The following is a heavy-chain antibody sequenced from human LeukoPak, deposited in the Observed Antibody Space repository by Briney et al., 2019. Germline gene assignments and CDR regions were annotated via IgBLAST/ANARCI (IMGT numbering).Heavy chain of an antibody. CDR2: MNPNSGNT. Sequence: ASVKVSCKASGHTFTSYDINWVRQATGQGLEWMGWMNPNSGNTGYAQKFQGRVTITRNTSISTAYMELSSLRSEDTAVYYCARGRYSYGSYYYYYMDVWGKGTTVTVSS. CDR1: GHTFTSYD. J-gene: IGHJ6*03. CDR3: ARGRYSYGSYYYYYMDV. D-gene: IGHD5-18*01. V-gene: IGHV1-8*03.